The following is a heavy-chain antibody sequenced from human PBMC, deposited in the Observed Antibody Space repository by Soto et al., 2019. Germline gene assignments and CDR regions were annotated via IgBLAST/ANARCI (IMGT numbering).Heavy chain of an antibody. Sequence: QVQLQQWGAGLLKPSETLSLTCAVYGGSFSGYYWSWIRQPPGKGLEWIGEINHSGITNYNPSLKRRVPIAVDTSKNQFSLKLSSVTAADTAVYYCASALKVATHDYWGQGTLVTVSS. CDR1: GGSFSGYY. J-gene: IGHJ4*02. D-gene: IGHD5-12*01. V-gene: IGHV4-34*01. CDR2: INHSGIT. CDR3: ASALKVATHDY.